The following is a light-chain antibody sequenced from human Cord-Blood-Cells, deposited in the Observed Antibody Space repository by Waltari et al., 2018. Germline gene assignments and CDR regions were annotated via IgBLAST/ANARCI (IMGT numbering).Light chain of an antibody. CDR3: QQYNNWPTN. V-gene: IGKV3D-15*01. CDR2: GAS. J-gene: IGKJ4*01. CDR1: QRFSSN. Sequence: EIVLTQSPATLSVSPGERATLSCRASQRFSSNLAWYQQKPGQAPRLLIYGASTRATGSPARFSGSGSGTEFTLTISSLQSEDFAVYYCQQYNNWPTNFGGGTKVEIK.